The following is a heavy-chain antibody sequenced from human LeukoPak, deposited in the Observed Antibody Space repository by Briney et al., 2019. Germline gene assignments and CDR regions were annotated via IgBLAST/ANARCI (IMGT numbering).Heavy chain of an antibody. CDR3: ARGSGQIAARPSYFDY. J-gene: IGHJ4*02. Sequence: SETLSLTCAVYGGSFSGYYWSWIRQPPGKGLEWMGEINHSGSTNYNPSLKSRVTISVDTSKNQFSLELSSVTAAATAVYYCARGSGQIAARPSYFDYWGQRTLVTVSS. D-gene: IGHD6-6*01. V-gene: IGHV4-34*01. CDR2: INHSGST. CDR1: GGSFSGYY.